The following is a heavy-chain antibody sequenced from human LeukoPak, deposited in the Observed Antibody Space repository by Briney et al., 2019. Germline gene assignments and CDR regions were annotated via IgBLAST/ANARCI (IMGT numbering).Heavy chain of an antibody. CDR1: GGSFSGYY. V-gene: IGHV4-34*01. J-gene: IGHJ6*02. D-gene: IGHD2-8*01. Sequence: KTSETLSLTCAVYGGSFSGYYWSWIRQPPGKGLEWIGEINHSGSTNYNPSLKSRVTISLDTSKNQFSLKLSSVTAADTAVYYCARGPGYCTNGVCYNYYYYGMDVWGQGTTVTVSS. CDR3: ARGPGYCTNGVCYNYYYYGMDV. CDR2: INHSGST.